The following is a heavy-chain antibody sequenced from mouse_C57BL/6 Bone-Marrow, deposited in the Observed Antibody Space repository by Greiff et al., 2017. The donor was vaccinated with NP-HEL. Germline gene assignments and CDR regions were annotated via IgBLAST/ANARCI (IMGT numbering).Heavy chain of an antibody. V-gene: IGHV1-42*01. CDR1: GYSFTGYY. J-gene: IGHJ3*01. CDR2: INPSTGGT. Sequence: VQLKQSGPELVKPGASVKISCKASGYSFTGYYMNWVKQSPEKSLEWIGEINPSTGGTTYNQKFKAKATLTVDKSSSTAYMQLKSLTSEDSAVYYCARRELGRGFAYWGQGTLVTVSA. CDR3: ARRELGRGFAY. D-gene: IGHD4-1*01.